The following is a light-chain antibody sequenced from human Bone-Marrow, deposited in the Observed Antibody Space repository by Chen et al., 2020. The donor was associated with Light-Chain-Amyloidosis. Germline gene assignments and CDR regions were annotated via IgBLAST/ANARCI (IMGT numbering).Light chain of an antibody. V-gene: IGLV6-57*01. CDR1: SGSIATNY. J-gene: IGLJ3*02. CDR2: EDD. Sequence: NFMLTQSHSVSESPGKTVIISCTRSSGSIATNYVQWYQQRPGSSPTTVIYEDDQRPAGVPDRFSGSIDRSSNSASLTISGLKTEDEADYYCQSYQGSSQGVFGGGTKLTVL. CDR3: QSYQGSSQGV.